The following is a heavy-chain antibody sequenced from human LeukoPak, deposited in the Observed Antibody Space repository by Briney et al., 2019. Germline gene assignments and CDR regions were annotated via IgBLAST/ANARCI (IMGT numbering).Heavy chain of an antibody. CDR2: ISAYNGNT. D-gene: IGHD2-21*02. J-gene: IGHJ3*02. Sequence: VASVKVSCKASGYTFTSYGISWVRQAPGQGLEWMGWISAYNGNTNYAQKVQGRVTMTTDTSTSTVYMELRSLRSDGKAVYYCARAILGVTAIGRNAFDIWGQGTMVTVSS. V-gene: IGHV1-18*01. CDR1: GYTFTSYG. CDR3: ARAILGVTAIGRNAFDI.